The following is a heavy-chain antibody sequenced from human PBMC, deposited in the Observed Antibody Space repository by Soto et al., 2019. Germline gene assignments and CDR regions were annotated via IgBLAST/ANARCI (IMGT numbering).Heavy chain of an antibody. CDR2: INDRSNYI. CDR1: GFSFSKYS. CDR3: ANFTSCSSYTCLDY. Sequence: GGSLRLSCAASGFSFSKYSINWVRQAPGKGLEWVSSINDRSNYIYYADSVKGRFTISRDNAINSLYLQMNSLRPDDTAVYYCANFTSCSSYTCLDYLGRGTLVPFSS. D-gene: IGHD2-15*01. V-gene: IGHV3-21*06. J-gene: IGHJ4*02.